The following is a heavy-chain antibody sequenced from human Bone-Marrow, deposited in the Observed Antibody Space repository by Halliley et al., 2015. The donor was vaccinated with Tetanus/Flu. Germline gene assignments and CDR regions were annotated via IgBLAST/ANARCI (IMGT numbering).Heavy chain of an antibody. J-gene: IGHJ4*02. Sequence: AASGFTFSSCAMSWVRQAPGKGPEWVSSISGSGTGTYYVDSVKGRFTISRDNSKDTLFLQMSSLRAEDTAVYYCTKRGSGWGPFDYWGQGTLVTLSS. D-gene: IGHD3-16*01. CDR2: ISGSGTGT. V-gene: IGHV3-23*01. CDR1: GFTFSSCA. CDR3: TKRGSGWGPFDY.